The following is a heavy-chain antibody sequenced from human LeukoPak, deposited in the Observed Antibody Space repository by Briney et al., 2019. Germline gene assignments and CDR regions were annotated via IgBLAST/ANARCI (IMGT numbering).Heavy chain of an antibody. CDR1: GGSISSSSYY. V-gene: IGHV4-39*07. Sequence: TSETLSLTCTVSGGSISSSSYYWGWIRQPPGKGLEWIGSIYYSGSTNYNPSLKSRVTISVDTSKNQFSLKLSSVTAADTAVYYCARGQYRIGYSSSSVYFDYWGQGTLVTVSS. J-gene: IGHJ4*02. D-gene: IGHD6-6*01. CDR3: ARGQYRIGYSSSSVYFDY. CDR2: IYYSGST.